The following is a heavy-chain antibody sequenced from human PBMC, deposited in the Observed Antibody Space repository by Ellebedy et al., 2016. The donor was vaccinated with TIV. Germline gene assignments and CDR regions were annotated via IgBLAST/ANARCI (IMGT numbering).Heavy chain of an antibody. D-gene: IGHD3-3*01. CDR3: AREFRYDFWRGPLDH. CDR2: IYYTGST. Sequence: SETLSLXXTVSLASISSHYWTWIRQPPGKGLAWIGNIYYTGSTSYSPSLTGRVTISIDTPKNQFSLKVTSVTAADTAVYYCAREFRYDFWRGPLDHWGQGTTVTVSS. J-gene: IGHJ4*02. V-gene: IGHV4-59*11. CDR1: LASISSHY.